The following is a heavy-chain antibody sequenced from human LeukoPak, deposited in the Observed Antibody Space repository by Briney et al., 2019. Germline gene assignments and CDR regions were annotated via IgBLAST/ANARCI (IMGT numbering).Heavy chain of an antibody. D-gene: IGHD2-21*02. CDR1: GFTFSSYA. CDR3: AKIVVVTAIPFFDY. Sequence: GGSLRLSCAASGFTFSSYAMSWVRQAPGKGLEWVSAISGSGGSTYYADSVKGRFTISRDNSKNTLYLQIKSLRAEDTAVYYCAKIVVVTAIPFFDYWGQGTLVTVSS. V-gene: IGHV3-23*01. CDR2: ISGSGGST. J-gene: IGHJ4*02.